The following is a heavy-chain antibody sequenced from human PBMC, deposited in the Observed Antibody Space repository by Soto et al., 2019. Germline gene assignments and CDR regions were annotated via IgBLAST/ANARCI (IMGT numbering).Heavy chain of an antibody. CDR3: ARHDGYNYSRAHDI. V-gene: IGHV1-69*13. D-gene: IGHD1-1*01. CDR1: GGTFSSYA. J-gene: IGHJ3*02. Sequence: SVKVSCKASGGTFSSYAIGWVRQAPGQGLEWMGGIIPIFGTANYAQKFQGRVTITADESTSTAYMELSSLRSEDTAVYYCARHDGYNYSRAHDIWAQGTLDTIS. CDR2: IIPIFGTA.